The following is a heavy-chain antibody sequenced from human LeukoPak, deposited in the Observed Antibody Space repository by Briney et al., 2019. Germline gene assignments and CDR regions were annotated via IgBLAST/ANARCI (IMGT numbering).Heavy chain of an antibody. CDR1: GGSISSYY. CDR2: IYYSGST. Sequence: SETLSLTCTVSGGSISSYYWSWIRQPPGKGLEWVGYIYYSGSTNYNPSLKSRVTISVDTSKNQFSLKLSSVTAADTAVYYCARPLWGSEGAFDIWGQGTMVTVSS. J-gene: IGHJ3*02. V-gene: IGHV4-59*08. CDR3: ARPLWGSEGAFDI. D-gene: IGHD7-27*01.